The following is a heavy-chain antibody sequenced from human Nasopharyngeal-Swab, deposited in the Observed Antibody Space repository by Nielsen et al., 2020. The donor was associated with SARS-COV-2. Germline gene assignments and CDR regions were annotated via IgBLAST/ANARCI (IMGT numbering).Heavy chain of an antibody. J-gene: IGHJ4*02. Sequence: GESLKISCVVSQFVFGNYWMSWVRQAPGKGPEWVANIKQDGSEKYYVDSVKGRFTISRDNAKNSLYLQMNSLRAEDTAVYHCVTGGSYYVYWGQGTLVTVSS. D-gene: IGHD1-26*01. CDR3: VTGGSYYVY. CDR2: IKQDGSEK. V-gene: IGHV3-7*01. CDR1: QFVFGNYW.